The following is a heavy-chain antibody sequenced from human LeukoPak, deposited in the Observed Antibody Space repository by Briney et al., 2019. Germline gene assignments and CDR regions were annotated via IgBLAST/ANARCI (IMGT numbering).Heavy chain of an antibody. CDR2: IRFDGSNK. CDR1: GFTFSNYG. Sequence: TGGSLRLSCAASGFTFSNYGVHWVRQAPGKGLEWVSFIRFDGSNKYYADSVKGRFTISRDNAKNSLYLQMNSLRAEDTAVYYCARESRGYDILTGKYHRGYYSYYMDVWGKGTTVTVSS. CDR3: ARESRGYDILTGKYHRGYYSYYMDV. J-gene: IGHJ6*03. V-gene: IGHV3-30*02. D-gene: IGHD3-9*01.